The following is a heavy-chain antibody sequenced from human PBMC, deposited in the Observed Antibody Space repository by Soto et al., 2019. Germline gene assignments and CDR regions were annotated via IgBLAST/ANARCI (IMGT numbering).Heavy chain of an antibody. J-gene: IGHJ4*02. V-gene: IGHV1-18*01. Sequence: GASVKVSCKTSGYTFTNYGITWVRQAPGQGLEWMGWISAYNGDTNCVQKIQGRVTMTANTSTNTASRELRSLSSDDTAVYYCARSAWAYEAGTFDYWGQGTLVTVSS. D-gene: IGHD3-3*01. CDR1: GYTFTNYG. CDR3: ARSAWAYEAGTFDY. CDR2: ISAYNGDT.